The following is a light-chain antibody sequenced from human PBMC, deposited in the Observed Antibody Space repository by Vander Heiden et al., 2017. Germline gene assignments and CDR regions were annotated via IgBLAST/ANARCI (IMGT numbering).Light chain of an antibody. CDR2: TAS. CDR1: QGISNW. J-gene: IGKJ1*01. CDR3: QHYNTYSGT. Sequence: LQMHQSPSTLSASVGDRLTITCRASQGISNWLAWYQQKPGKAPKLLIYTASSLETGVPSRFSGSGSGTEFTLTISCLQPDDFATYYCQHYNTYSGTFGQGTKVEIK. V-gene: IGKV1-5*03.